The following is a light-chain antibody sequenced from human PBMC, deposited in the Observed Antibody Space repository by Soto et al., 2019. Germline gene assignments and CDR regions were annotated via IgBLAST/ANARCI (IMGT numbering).Light chain of an antibody. CDR1: QGIKDY. Sequence: MVVSRSPANLSVSPGARATLSCRASQGIKDYLAWFQQKPGQAPRLLIYGASTRATAIPARFSGSGSGTEFTLSISSLQSEDFAAYYCQQYNTLPRTFGQGTKVDIK. CDR3: QQYNTLPRT. CDR2: GAS. J-gene: IGKJ1*01. V-gene: IGKV3-15*01.